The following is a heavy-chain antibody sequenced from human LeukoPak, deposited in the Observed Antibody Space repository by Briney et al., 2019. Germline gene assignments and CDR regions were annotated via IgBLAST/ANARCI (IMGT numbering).Heavy chain of an antibody. D-gene: IGHD1-1*01. CDR3: ARDSSPDSATTYYDALDM. CDR2: INGDGDGK. V-gene: IGHV3-7*01. CDR1: GFSFRRFW. Sequence: QSGGSLRLSCAGSGFSFRRFWMTWVRQAPGRGLECVANINGDGDGKRYAASVKDRFTISRDNARSLVFLQIHSLRDEDTALYYCARDSSPDSATTYYDALDMWGQGTMVTVSS. J-gene: IGHJ3*02.